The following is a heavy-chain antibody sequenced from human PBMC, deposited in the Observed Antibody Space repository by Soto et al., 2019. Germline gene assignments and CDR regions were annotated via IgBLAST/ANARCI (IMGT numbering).Heavy chain of an antibody. CDR2: ISYDGSNK. CDR3: ARDRHHLDY. CDR1: GFTFSSYA. V-gene: IGHV3-30-3*01. J-gene: IGHJ4*02. Sequence: GGSLRLSCAASGFTFSSYAMHWVRQAPGKGLEWVAVISYDGSNKYYADSVKGRFTISRDNSKNTLYLQMNSLRAEDTAVYYFARDRHHLDYWGQGTLVTVSS.